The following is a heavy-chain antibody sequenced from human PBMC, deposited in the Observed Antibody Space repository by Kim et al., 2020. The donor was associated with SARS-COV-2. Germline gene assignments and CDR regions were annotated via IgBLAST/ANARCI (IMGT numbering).Heavy chain of an antibody. D-gene: IGHD2-15*01. CDR2: ISYDGSNK. V-gene: IGHV3-30*04. CDR1: GFTFSGHA. J-gene: IGHJ4*02. Sequence: GGSLRLSCAASGFTFSGHAMHWVRQAPGKGLEGVAVISYDGSNKFYADSVKGRFTISRDNSENTLYLQMNSLRAEDAAVYYCARNDIGQYYFDYWGQGAL. CDR3: ARNDIGQYYFDY.